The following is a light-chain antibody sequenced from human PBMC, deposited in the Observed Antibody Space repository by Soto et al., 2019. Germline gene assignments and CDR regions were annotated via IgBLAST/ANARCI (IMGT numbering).Light chain of an antibody. CDR1: QSISSY. V-gene: IGKV1-39*01. CDR2: AAS. CDR3: QQSYSTPLT. Sequence: DIQITQSPSSLSSSVVESFTITCRASQSISSYLNWYQQKPGKAPKLLIYAASSLQSGVPSRFSGSGSGTDFTLTISSLQPEDFATYYCQQSYSTPLTFGGGTKVDIK. J-gene: IGKJ4*01.